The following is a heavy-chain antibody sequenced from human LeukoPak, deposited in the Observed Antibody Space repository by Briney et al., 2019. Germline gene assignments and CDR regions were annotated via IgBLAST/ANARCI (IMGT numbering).Heavy chain of an antibody. CDR2: IYYSGST. J-gene: IGHJ5*02. V-gene: IGHV4-39*01. CDR3: ARVSGGYGDLGP. D-gene: IGHD4-17*01. CDR1: GGSISSSSYY. Sequence: SETLSLTCTVSGGSISSSSYYWGWIRQPPGKGLEWIGSIYYSGSTYYNPSLKSRVTISVDTSKNQFSLKLSSVTAADTAVYYRARVSGGYGDLGPWGQGTLVTVSS.